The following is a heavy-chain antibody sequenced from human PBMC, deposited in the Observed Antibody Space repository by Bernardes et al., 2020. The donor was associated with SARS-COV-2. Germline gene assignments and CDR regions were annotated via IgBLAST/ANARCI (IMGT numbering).Heavy chain of an antibody. CDR1: GFTFDDYA. Sequence: GGSLRLSCAASGFTFDDYAMHWVRQAPGKGLEWVSGISWNSGSIGYADSVKGRFTISRDNAKNSLYLQMNSLRAEDTALYYCAKDRDWGVVVINGMDVWGQGTTVTVSS. V-gene: IGHV3-9*01. CDR3: AKDRDWGVVVINGMDV. J-gene: IGHJ6*02. D-gene: IGHD3-22*01. CDR2: ISWNSGSI.